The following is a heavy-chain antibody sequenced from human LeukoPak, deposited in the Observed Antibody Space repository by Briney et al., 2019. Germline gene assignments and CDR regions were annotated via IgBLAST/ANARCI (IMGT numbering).Heavy chain of an antibody. CDR2: IYYSGST. J-gene: IGHJ6*03. CDR1: GGSISSSSYY. CDR3: ARTGYSSSWSNYYYYYYMDV. V-gene: IGHV4-39*07. Sequence: SETLSLTCTVSGGSISSSSYYWGWIRQPPGKGLEWIGSIYYSGSTYYNPSLKSRVTISVDTSKNQFSLKLSSVTAADTAVYYCARTGYSSSWSNYYYYYYMDVWGKGTTVTVSS. D-gene: IGHD6-13*01.